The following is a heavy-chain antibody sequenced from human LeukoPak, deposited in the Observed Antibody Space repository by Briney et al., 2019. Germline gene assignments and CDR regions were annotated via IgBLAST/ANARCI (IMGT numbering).Heavy chain of an antibody. J-gene: IGHJ4*02. D-gene: IGHD2-15*01. Sequence: GGSLRLSCAASGFTFGDYGMSWVRQAPGKGLEWVSGINWNGGSTGYADSVKGRFTISRDNAKNSLYLQMNSLRAEDTAVYYCEKDDRPRGGYFDYWGQGTLVTVSS. CDR1: GFTFGDYG. CDR2: INWNGGST. CDR3: EKDDRPRGGYFDY. V-gene: IGHV3-20*04.